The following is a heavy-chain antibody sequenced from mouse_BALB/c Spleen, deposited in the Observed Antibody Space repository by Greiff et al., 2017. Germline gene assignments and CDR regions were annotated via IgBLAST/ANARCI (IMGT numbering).Heavy chain of an antibody. V-gene: IGHV5-17*02. CDR1: GFTFSSFG. Sequence: EVQLEESGAVLVQPGGSRKLSCAASGFTFSSFGMHWVRQAPEKGLEWVAYISRGSSTIYYADTVKGRITIARANPTNTLFLQMTSLRSEDTAMYYCAREDYAYARDYWGQGTSVTVSS. CDR2: ISRGSSTI. CDR3: AREDYAYARDY. J-gene: IGHJ4*01. D-gene: IGHD2-4*01.